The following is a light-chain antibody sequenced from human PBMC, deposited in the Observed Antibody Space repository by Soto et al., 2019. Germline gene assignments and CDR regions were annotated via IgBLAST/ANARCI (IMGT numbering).Light chain of an antibody. CDR2: DVS. J-gene: IGLJ2*01. Sequence: QSVLTQPASVSGSPGQSITISCTGTSSDVGGYNFVSWYQHHPGKAPKLMIYDVSNRPSGVSNRFSGSKSGNTASLTISGLQAEDEADYYCSSYTTGSTPVLFGGGTKVTVL. CDR1: SSDVGGYNF. CDR3: SSYTTGSTPVL. V-gene: IGLV2-14*03.